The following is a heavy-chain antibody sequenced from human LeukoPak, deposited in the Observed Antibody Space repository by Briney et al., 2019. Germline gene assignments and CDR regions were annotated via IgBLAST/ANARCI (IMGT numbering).Heavy chain of an antibody. D-gene: IGHD3-10*01. CDR1: GFTFSHYG. CDR3: AINGLGSYGSGSYIDY. J-gene: IGHJ4*02. V-gene: IGHV3-33*01. Sequence: GRSLRLSCAASGFTFSHYGMHWVRQAPGKGLEWVAVIWSDGSYEYYADSVKGRFTISRDNSKNTLYLQMNSLRAEDTAVYYCAINGLGSYGSGSYIDYWGQGTLVTVSS. CDR2: IWSDGSYE.